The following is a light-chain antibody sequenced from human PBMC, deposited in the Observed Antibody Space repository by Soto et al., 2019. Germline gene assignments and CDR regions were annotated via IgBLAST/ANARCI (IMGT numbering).Light chain of an antibody. V-gene: IGLV2-23*01. CDR2: EGG. CDR3: CTYAGGTTWV. CDR1: SSDVGSYNL. Sequence: ALTQPASVSGSPGQSITISCTGTSSDVGSYNLVSWYQQHPGKAPKLMIYEGGKRPSGVSDRFSGSKSGNTASLTISGLQAEDEADYYCCTYAGGTTWVFGGGTKVTVL. J-gene: IGLJ3*02.